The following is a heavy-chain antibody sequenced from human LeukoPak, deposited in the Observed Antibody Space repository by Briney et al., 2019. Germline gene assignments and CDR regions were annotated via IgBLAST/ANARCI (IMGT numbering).Heavy chain of an antibody. D-gene: IGHD3-10*01. CDR2: ISGSGNGGSI. J-gene: IGHJ3*02. CDR3: VRADGLLWFGEFPTDAFDI. V-gene: IGHV3-64D*06. Sequence: GGSLRLSCSASGFFFSIYTMYWVRQAPGKGPEYVSTISGSGNGGSIYYADSVKGRFTISGDDSKSILYLQMNGLRSEDTAVYYCVRADGLLWFGEFPTDAFDIWGQGTMVTVSS. CDR1: GFFFSIYT.